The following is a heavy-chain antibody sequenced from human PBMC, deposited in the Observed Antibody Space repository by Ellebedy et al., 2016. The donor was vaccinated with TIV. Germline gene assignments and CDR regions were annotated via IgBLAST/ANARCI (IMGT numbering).Heavy chain of an antibody. CDR2: IYHSGST. D-gene: IGHD3-10*01. CDR1: GYSISSGYY. Sequence: SETLSLXXPAPGYSISSGYYWGWIRQPPGKGLEWIGSIYHSGSTYYNPSLKSRVTISVDTSKNQFSLKLSSVTAADTAVYYCARDSLRVRGVIIWGQGTMVTVSS. V-gene: IGHV4-38-2*02. J-gene: IGHJ3*02. CDR3: ARDSLRVRGVII.